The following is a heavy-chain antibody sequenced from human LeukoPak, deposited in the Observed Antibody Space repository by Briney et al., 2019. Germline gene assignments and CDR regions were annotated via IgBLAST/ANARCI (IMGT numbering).Heavy chain of an antibody. V-gene: IGHV3-23*01. D-gene: IGHD3-3*01. J-gene: IGHJ4*02. Sequence: GGSLRLSCAASGFTFSSYAMSWVRQAPGKGLEGVSGISGSGGITYYADSVKGRFTISRDNSKNTLYLQMNSLRAEDTAVYYCARAPREWLLGYYFDYWGQGTLVTVSS. CDR3: ARAPREWLLGYYFDY. CDR1: GFTFSSYA. CDR2: ISGSGGIT.